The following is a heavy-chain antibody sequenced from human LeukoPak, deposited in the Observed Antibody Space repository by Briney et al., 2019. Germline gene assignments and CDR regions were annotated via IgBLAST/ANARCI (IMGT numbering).Heavy chain of an antibody. CDR3: ARSKGIAAAGHSNFNFDY. CDR2: IYYSGST. V-gene: IGHV4-59*08. D-gene: IGHD6-13*01. Sequence: SSETLTLTCTVSGGSINSYYWSWIRQPPEKGLEWIGYIYYSGSTNYNPSLKSRVTISVDTSKNQFSLNLTSVTAADTAVYYCARSKGIAAAGHSNFNFDYWGQGTLVTVSS. CDR1: GGSINSYY. J-gene: IGHJ4*02.